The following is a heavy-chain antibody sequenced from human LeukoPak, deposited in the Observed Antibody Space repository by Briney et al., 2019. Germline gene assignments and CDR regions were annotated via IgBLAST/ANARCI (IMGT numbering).Heavy chain of an antibody. V-gene: IGHV3-49*03. CDR2: IRSKAYGGTT. CDR1: GFTFGDYA. Sequence: PGRSLRLSCTASGFTFGDYAISWFRQAPGKGLEWVGFIRSKAYGGTTEYAASVKGRFTISRDDSKSIAYLQMNSLKTEDTAVYYCTSPLLWFGELSYYFDYWGQGTLVTVSS. CDR3: TSPLLWFGELSYYFDY. D-gene: IGHD3-10*01. J-gene: IGHJ4*02.